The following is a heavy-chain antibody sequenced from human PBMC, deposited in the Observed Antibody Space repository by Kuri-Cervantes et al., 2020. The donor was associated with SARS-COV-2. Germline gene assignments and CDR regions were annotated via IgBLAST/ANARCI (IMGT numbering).Heavy chain of an antibody. J-gene: IGHJ6*03. D-gene: IGHD3-3*01. Sequence: SETLSLTCTVSGGSISSYYWNWIRQRPGQGLEWIGYIYYSGSTNYNPSLKSRVTISVDTSKNQFSLKLSSVTAADPAVHYCARYGVDYYYYYMDVWGKGTPVTVSS. CDR3: ARYGVDYYYYYMDV. CDR2: IYYSGST. CDR1: GGSISSYY. V-gene: IGHV4-59*12.